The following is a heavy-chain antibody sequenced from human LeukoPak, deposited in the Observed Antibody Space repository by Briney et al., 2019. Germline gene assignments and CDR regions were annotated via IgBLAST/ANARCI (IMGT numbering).Heavy chain of an antibody. V-gene: IGHV3-30-3*01. CDR3: ARDSSDTSSWPYYCGY. Sequence: GGSLRLSCAASGFTFSNHAIYWVRQAPGEGLEWVAIISYDGSSAYYADSVKGRFTISRDNAKNTLYLQMNSLRDEDTAVYYCARDSSDTSSWPYYCGYWGQGTLVTVSS. D-gene: IGHD6-13*01. CDR1: GFTFSNHA. J-gene: IGHJ4*02. CDR2: ISYDGSSA.